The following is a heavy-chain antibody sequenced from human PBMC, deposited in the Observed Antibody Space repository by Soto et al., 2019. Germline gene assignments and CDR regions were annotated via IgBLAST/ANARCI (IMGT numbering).Heavy chain of an antibody. CDR2: IYSGGST. Sequence: PGGSLRLSCAASGFTVSSNYMSWVRQAPGKGLEWVSVIYSGGSTYYADSVKGRFTISRDNSKNTLYLQMNSLRAEDTAVYYCARVLYSYGFRWFDPWGQGTLVTVSS. D-gene: IGHD5-18*01. V-gene: IGHV3-66*01. J-gene: IGHJ5*02. CDR1: GFTVSSNY. CDR3: ARVLYSYGFRWFDP.